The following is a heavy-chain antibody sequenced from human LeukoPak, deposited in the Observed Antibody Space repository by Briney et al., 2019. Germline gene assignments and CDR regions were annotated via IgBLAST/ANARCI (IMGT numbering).Heavy chain of an antibody. CDR1: GYSFSNNW. CDR3: TRDET. Sequence: PGGSPRLSCAASGYSFSNNWMSWVRQAPGKGLEWVANIKYDGSEKYYVDSVKGRFTISRDNAKSSLYLQMNSLRAEDTAVYYCTRDETWGQGTLVTVSS. CDR2: IKYDGSEK. V-gene: IGHV3-7*04. J-gene: IGHJ5*02.